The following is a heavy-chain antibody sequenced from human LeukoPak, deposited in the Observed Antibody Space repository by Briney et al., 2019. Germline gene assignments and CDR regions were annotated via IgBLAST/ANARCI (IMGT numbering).Heavy chain of an antibody. V-gene: IGHV4-4*02. J-gene: IGHJ4*02. Sequence: SETLSLTCAVSGDSISSSNWWGWVRQPPGKGLEWIGEIYHSGSTNYNPSLKSRVTISVDKSKNQFSLKLSSVTAADTAVYYCARAARLGELSFFPFDYWGQGTLVTVSS. D-gene: IGHD3-16*02. CDR1: GDSISSSNW. CDR2: IYHSGST. CDR3: ARAARLGELSFFPFDY.